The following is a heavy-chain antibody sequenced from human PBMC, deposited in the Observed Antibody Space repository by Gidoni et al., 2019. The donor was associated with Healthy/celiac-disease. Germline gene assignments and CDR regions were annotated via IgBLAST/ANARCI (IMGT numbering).Heavy chain of an antibody. V-gene: IGHV3-21*01. CDR2: ISSSSSYI. J-gene: IGHJ4*02. CDR1: GFTFSSYS. D-gene: IGHD6-6*01. CDR3: ARGASIAARTLFDY. Sequence: EVQLVESGGGLVKPGGSLRLSCAASGFTFSSYSMNWVRQAPGKGLEWVSSISSSSSYIYYADPVKGRFTISRENAKNSLYLQMNSMRAEDTAVYYWARGASIAARTLFDYWGQGTLVTVSS.